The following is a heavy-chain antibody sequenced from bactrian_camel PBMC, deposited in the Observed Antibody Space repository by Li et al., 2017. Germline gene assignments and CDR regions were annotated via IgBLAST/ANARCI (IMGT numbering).Heavy chain of an antibody. V-gene: IGHV3S54*01. J-gene: IGHJ4*01. CDR1: GRPSKRNC. CDR2: FYTGGGPA. CDR3: AVADSAGDCYSASEYNY. Sequence: HVQLVESGGGSVQVGGSLRLTCAASGRPSKRNCLAWFRQIPGKEREGLATFYTGGGPAYYAASVKGRFAVSLNSAKNTLYLHMNSLKPDDSAMYYCAVADSAGDCYSASEYNYWGQGTQVTVS. D-gene: IGHD2*01.